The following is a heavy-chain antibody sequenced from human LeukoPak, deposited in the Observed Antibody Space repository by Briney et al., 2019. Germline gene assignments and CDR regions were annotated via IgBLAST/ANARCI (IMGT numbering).Heavy chain of an antibody. Sequence: ASVKVSCKASGYTFTGYYMHWVRQAPGQGLEWMGWINPNSGGTNYAQKFQGRVTMTRDTSISTAYMELSRLRSDDTAVYYCARDLPQRYCSSTSCHQSDYWGQGTLVTVSS. D-gene: IGHD2-2*01. J-gene: IGHJ4*02. V-gene: IGHV1-2*02. CDR3: ARDLPQRYCSSTSCHQSDY. CDR1: GYTFTGYY. CDR2: INPNSGGT.